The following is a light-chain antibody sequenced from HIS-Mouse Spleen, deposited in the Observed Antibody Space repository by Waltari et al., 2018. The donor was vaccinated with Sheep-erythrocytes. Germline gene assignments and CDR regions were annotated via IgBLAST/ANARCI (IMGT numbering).Light chain of an antibody. Sequence: EIVLTPSPGTLSLSPGERATLSCRARQSVSSSYLAWYQQKPGQAPRLLIYCASSSGTGIPERLSGSGSGTDYTITISRLEPEDFAVYYCQQYGSSPWTFGQGTKVEIK. J-gene: IGKJ1*01. V-gene: IGKV3-20*01. CDR1: QSVSSSY. CDR3: QQYGSSPWT. CDR2: CAS.